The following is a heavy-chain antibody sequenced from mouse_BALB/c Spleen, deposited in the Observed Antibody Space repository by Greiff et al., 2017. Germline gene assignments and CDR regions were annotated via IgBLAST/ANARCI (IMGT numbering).Heavy chain of an antibody. CDR2: ISYDGSN. D-gene: IGHD1-1*01. CDR1: GYSITSGYY. V-gene: IGHV3-6*02. Sequence: DVQLQESGPGLVKPSQSLSLTCSVTGYSITSGYYWNWIRQFPGNKLEWMGYISYDGSNNYNPSLKNRISITRDTSKNQFFLKLNSVTTEDTATYYCARGAYGSSYEDYAMDYWGQGTSVTVSS. CDR3: ARGAYGSSYEDYAMDY. J-gene: IGHJ4*01.